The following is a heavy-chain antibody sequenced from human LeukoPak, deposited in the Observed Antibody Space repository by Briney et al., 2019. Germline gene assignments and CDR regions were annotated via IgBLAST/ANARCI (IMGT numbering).Heavy chain of an antibody. Sequence: AGGSLRLSCAASGFTFSNAWMSWVRQAPGKGLEWVGRIKSKTDGGTTDYAAPVKGRFTISRDDSKNTLYLQMNSLKTEDTAVYYCTTDGGGMEYCSGGSCYDYWGQGTLVTVSS. V-gene: IGHV3-15*01. CDR3: TTDGGGMEYCSGGSCYDY. CDR2: IKSKTDGGTT. D-gene: IGHD2-15*01. J-gene: IGHJ4*02. CDR1: GFTFSNAW.